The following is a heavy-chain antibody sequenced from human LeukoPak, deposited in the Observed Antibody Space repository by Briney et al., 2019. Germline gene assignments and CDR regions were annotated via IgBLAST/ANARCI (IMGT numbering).Heavy chain of an antibody. Sequence: SETLSLTCAVSGGSISSYYWNWIRQPPGKGLEWIGYIYYSGSTNYNPSLKSRVTISVDTSKNQFSLKLSSVTAADTAVYYCARGGWYPESFQHWGQGALVTVSS. D-gene: IGHD6-19*01. J-gene: IGHJ1*01. CDR3: ARGGWYPESFQH. CDR2: IYYSGST. CDR1: GGSISSYY. V-gene: IGHV4-59*01.